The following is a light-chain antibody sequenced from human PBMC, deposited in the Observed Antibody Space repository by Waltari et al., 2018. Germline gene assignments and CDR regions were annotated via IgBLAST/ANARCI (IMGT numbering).Light chain of an antibody. Sequence: DVVMTQSPDSLTVSLGERATINCKSSQSLLYSSNNKNYLAWYQQRPGQPPKLLIYWASTRESGVPDRFSGSGSGTDFTLTITNLQSEDVAVYFCQQYFDTPITFGGGTRVEIK. CDR2: WAS. CDR1: QSLLYSSNNKNY. V-gene: IGKV4-1*01. J-gene: IGKJ4*01. CDR3: QQYFDTPIT.